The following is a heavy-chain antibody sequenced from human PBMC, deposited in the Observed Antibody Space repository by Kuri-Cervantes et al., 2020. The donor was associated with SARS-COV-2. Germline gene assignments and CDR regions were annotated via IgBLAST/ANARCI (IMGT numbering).Heavy chain of an antibody. J-gene: IGHJ4*02. CDR1: GFTFSSYD. Sequence: GESLKISCAASGFTFSSYDMHWVRQATGKGLEWVSAIGTAGDTYYPGSVKGRFTISRDNSKNTLYLQMNSLRAEDTAVYYCAKSRKAYDYGDYFDYWSQGTLVTVSS. CDR2: IGTAGDT. V-gene: IGHV3-13*01. D-gene: IGHD4-17*01. CDR3: AKSRKAYDYGDYFDY.